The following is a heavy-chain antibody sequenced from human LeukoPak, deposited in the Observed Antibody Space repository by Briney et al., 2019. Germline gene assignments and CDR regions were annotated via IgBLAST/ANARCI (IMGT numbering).Heavy chain of an antibody. CDR1: GFTFRNYW. V-gene: IGHV3-74*01. Sequence: PGGSLRLSCAASGFTFRNYWIHWVRQAPGKGLVWISRIDNDGSDTIYADSVKGRFTISRGNAKNTLYLQMNSLRAEDTAVYYCARGGYHHGFDIWGQGTMVTVSS. J-gene: IGHJ3*02. D-gene: IGHD5-18*01. CDR2: IDNDGSDT. CDR3: ARGGYHHGFDI.